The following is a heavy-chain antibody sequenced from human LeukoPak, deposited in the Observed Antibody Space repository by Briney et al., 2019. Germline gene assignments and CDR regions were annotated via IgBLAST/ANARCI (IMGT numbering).Heavy chain of an antibody. CDR1: GFTFSSYA. Sequence: GGSLRLSCAASGFTFSSYAMSWVRQAPGKGLEWVSAISGSGGSTYYADSVKGRFTISRDNSKNTLYLQMNSLRAEDTAVYCCAKLYSSSWYSYWGQGTQVTVSS. CDR2: ISGSGGST. CDR3: AKLYSSSWYSY. V-gene: IGHV3-23*01. D-gene: IGHD6-13*01. J-gene: IGHJ4*02.